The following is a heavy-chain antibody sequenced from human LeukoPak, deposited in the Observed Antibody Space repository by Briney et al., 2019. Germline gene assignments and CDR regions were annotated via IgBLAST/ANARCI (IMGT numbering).Heavy chain of an antibody. CDR3: ARLYGSGSLDY. CDR1: GGSISSGGHY. V-gene: IGHV4-31*03. J-gene: IGHJ4*02. Sequence: PSQTLSLTCTVSGGSISSGGHYWSWIRQHPGKGLEWIGYIYYSGSTYYNPSLKSRVTISVDTSKNQFSLKLSSVTAADTAVYYCARLYGSGSLDYWGQGTLVTVSS. D-gene: IGHD3-10*01. CDR2: IYYSGST.